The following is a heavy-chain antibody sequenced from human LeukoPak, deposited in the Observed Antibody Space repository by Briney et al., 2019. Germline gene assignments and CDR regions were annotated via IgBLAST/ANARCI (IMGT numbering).Heavy chain of an antibody. CDR3: ARGSGYAVFDI. J-gene: IGHJ3*02. V-gene: IGHV3-74*01. Sequence: GTSLRLSCAASGFTFSSYWMHWVRQAPGKGLVWVSRIKSDGTSTSYADSVKGRFTISRDNAKNTLYLQMNSLRAEDTAVYYCARGSGYAVFDIWGQGTMVTVSS. CDR1: GFTFSSYW. D-gene: IGHD5-12*01. CDR2: IKSDGTST.